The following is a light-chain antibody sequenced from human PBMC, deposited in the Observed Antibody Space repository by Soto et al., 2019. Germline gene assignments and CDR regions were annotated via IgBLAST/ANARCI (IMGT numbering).Light chain of an antibody. V-gene: IGKV3-11*01. J-gene: IGKJ1*01. CDR2: DAS. Sequence: EIVLTQSPATLSLSPGERATLSCRASQSVSTYLAWYQQKPGQAPRLLIYDASKRATGIPVRLSGSGSGTDFTLTITSLEHEDFGVYYRQQRCYWPPTWTFGQGTKVDIK. CDR3: QQRCYWPPTWT. CDR1: QSVSTY.